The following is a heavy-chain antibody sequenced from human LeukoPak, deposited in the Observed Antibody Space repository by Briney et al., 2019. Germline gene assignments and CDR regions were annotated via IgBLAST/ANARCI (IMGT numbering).Heavy chain of an antibody. CDR1: GFTFSSYG. V-gene: IGHV3-30*02. Sequence: GGSLRLSCAASGFTFSSYGMHWVRQAPGKGLEWVAFIRFDGSSNSYVDSVKGRFTISRDNSKNTLYLQMNSLRAEDTAIYYCTKDPPVVPAPIKADFWGQGTLVTVSS. J-gene: IGHJ4*02. CDR3: TKDPPVVPAPIKADF. D-gene: IGHD2-2*02. CDR2: IRFDGSSN.